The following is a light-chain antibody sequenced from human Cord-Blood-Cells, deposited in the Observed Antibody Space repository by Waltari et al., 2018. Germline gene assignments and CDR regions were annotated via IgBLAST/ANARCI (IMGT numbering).Light chain of an antibody. CDR1: SSNIGSNT. Sequence: QSVLTQPPSASGTPGQRVTISCSGSSSNIGSNTVNWYQQPPGTAPKLLIYSNNQRPSGVPDRFSGSKSGTSASLAISGLQSEDAADYYCAAWDDSLNGPVFGGGTKLTVL. J-gene: IGLJ2*01. V-gene: IGLV1-44*01. CDR2: SNN. CDR3: AAWDDSLNGPV.